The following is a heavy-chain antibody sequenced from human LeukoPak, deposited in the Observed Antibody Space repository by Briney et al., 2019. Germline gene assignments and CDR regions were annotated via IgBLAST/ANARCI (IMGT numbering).Heavy chain of an antibody. CDR2: IRYDGSNK. J-gene: IGHJ4*02. V-gene: IGHV3-30*02. CDR1: GFTFSSYG. Sequence: AGGSLRLSCAASGFTFSSYGMHWVRQAPGKGLEWVAFIRYDGSNKYYADSVKGRFTISRDNSKNTLYLQMNSLRAEDTAGYYCANHPLGYCSSTSCLFWGQGTLVTVSS. D-gene: IGHD2-2*01. CDR3: ANHPLGYCSSTSCLF.